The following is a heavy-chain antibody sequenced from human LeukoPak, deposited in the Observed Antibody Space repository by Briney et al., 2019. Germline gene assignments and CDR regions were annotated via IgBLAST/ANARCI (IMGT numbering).Heavy chain of an antibody. CDR3: ARHPYCSGGSCYSNDAFDI. CDR2: IYPGDSDT. Sequence: GESLKISCKSSGYSFTSYWIGWVRQMPGKGLEWMGIIYPGDSDTRYSPSFQGQVTISADKSISTAYLQWSSLKASDTAMYYCARHPYCSGGSCYSNDAFDIWGQGTMVTVSS. D-gene: IGHD2-15*01. V-gene: IGHV5-51*01. J-gene: IGHJ3*02. CDR1: GYSFTSYW.